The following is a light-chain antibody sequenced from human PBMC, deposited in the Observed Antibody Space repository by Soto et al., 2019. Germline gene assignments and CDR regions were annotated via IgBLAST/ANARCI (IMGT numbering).Light chain of an antibody. CDR3: LQDYNYPYT. Sequence: DIQMTQYPSTLSASVGDRVTITCRASQSISNRLAWYQQKPGKAPKYLIYDASSLESGAPSRFSGSGSGTEFTLSISSLQPDDFATYYCLQDYNYPYTFGQGTKLEIK. V-gene: IGKV1-5*01. CDR2: DAS. CDR1: QSISNR. J-gene: IGKJ2*01.